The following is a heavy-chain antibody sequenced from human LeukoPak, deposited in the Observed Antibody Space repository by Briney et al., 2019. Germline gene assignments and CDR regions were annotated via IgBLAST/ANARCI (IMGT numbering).Heavy chain of an antibody. CDR3: ARAWALHCRGGSCDRTAFDY. CDR2: IYYSGST. Sequence: SETLSLTCTVSGGSISSGGYYSSWIRQHPGKGLEWIGYIYYSGSTYYNPSLKSRATITVDTSKNQFSLKLSSVTAADTAVYYCARAWALHCRGGSCDRTAFDYGGQGTLVTVSS. CDR1: GGSISSGGYY. J-gene: IGHJ4*02. D-gene: IGHD2-15*01. V-gene: IGHV4-31*03.